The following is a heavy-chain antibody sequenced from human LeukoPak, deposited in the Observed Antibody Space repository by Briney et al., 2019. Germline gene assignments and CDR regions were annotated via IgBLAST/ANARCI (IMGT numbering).Heavy chain of an antibody. D-gene: IGHD3-10*01. CDR3: AGMILPGELSPHYYYYYGMDV. CDR1: GGSISSSNW. CDR2: IYHSGST. V-gene: IGHV4-4*02. Sequence: PSGTLSLTCAVSGGSISSSNWWSWVRQPPGKGLEWIGEIYHSGSTNYNPSLKSRVTISVDKSKNQFSLKLSSVTAADTAVYYCAGMILPGELSPHYYYYYGMDVWGQGTTVTVSS. J-gene: IGHJ6*02.